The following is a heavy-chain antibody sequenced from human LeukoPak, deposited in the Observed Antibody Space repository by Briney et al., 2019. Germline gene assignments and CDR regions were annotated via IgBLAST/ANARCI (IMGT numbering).Heavy chain of an antibody. V-gene: IGHV3-30*18. Sequence: PGRSLRLSCAASGXTFSSYGMHWVRQAPGKGLEWVAVISYDGSNKYYADSVKGRFTISRDNSKNTLYLQMNSLRAEDTAVYYCAKARDYYGDYIFDYWGQGTLVTVSS. CDR1: GXTFSSYG. CDR3: AKARDYYGDYIFDY. J-gene: IGHJ4*02. D-gene: IGHD4-17*01. CDR2: ISYDGSNK.